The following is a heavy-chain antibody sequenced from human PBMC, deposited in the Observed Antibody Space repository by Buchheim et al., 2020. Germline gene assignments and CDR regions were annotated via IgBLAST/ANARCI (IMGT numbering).Heavy chain of an antibody. Sequence: QVQLVESGGGVVQPGRSLRLSCAASGFTFSSYAMHWVRQAPGKGLEWVAVISYDGSNKYYADSVKGRFTISRDNSKNTLYLQMNSLRAEDTAVYYCARDVGSSRGYYFDYWGQGTL. CDR3: ARDVGSSRGYYFDY. J-gene: IGHJ4*02. V-gene: IGHV3-30-3*01. CDR2: ISYDGSNK. D-gene: IGHD6-6*01. CDR1: GFTFSSYA.